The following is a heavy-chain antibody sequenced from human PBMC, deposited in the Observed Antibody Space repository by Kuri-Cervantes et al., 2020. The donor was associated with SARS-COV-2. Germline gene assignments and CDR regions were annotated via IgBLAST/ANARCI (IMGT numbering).Heavy chain of an antibody. J-gene: IGHJ5*02. CDR3: ATIAIVVVFNNWFDP. CDR2: IYSCGST. Sequence: GESLKISCAASGFTVSSNYMSWVRQAPGKGLEWVSVIYSCGSTYYADSVKGRFTISRDNSKNTLYLQMNSLRAEDTAVYYCATIAIVVVFNNWFDPWGQGTLVTVSS. CDR1: GFTVSSNY. D-gene: IGHD2-2*01. V-gene: IGHV3-66*03.